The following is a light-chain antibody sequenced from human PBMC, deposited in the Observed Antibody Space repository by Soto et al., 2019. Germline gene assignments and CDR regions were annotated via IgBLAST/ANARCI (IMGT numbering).Light chain of an antibody. CDR1: QSVSIY. CDR3: QQCHRYLT. J-gene: IGKJ1*01. CDR2: AAS. V-gene: IGKV1-5*01. Sequence: TQSPGTLSLSPGDRATLSCRASQSVSIYLAWYQQKPGKAPKLLIYAASSLQSGVPSRFSGSGSGTEFTLTISSLQPDDIATYYCQQCHRYLTFGQGTKVDI.